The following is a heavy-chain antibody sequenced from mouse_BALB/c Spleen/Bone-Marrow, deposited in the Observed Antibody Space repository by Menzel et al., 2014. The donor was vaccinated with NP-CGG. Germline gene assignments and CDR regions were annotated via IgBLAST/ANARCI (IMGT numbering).Heavy chain of an antibody. J-gene: IGHJ3*01. Sequence: VQLKESGAELVKPGASVKLSCTASGFNIKDTFMHWVKQRPEQGLEWIGRIDPANGNTKYDPKFQGKATITADTSSNTAYLQLSSLTAEDTAVYDCARNGNYGAWFAYWGQGTLVTVSA. CDR2: IDPANGNT. D-gene: IGHD2-1*01. V-gene: IGHV14-3*02. CDR3: ARNGNYGAWFAY. CDR1: GFNIKDTF.